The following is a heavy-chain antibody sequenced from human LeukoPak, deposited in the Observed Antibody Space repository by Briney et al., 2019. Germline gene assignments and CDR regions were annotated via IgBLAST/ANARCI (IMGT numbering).Heavy chain of an antibody. CDR3: ARTTEGYCSSASCFGFSYSYYMDV. J-gene: IGHJ6*03. CDR1: GGSISSYY. D-gene: IGHD2-2*01. CDR2: IYYSVST. V-gene: IGHV4-59*01. Sequence: SETLSLTCTVSGGSISSYYWSWIRQPPGKGLEWIGYIYYSVSTNYNPSLKSRVTISVDTSKNQFSLKLSSVVAADTAVYYCARTTEGYCSSASCFGFSYSYYMDVWGKGTTVTISS.